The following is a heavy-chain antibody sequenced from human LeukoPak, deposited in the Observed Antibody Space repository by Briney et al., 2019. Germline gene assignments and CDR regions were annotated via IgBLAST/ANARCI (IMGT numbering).Heavy chain of an antibody. Sequence: SQTLSLTCTVSGDSISSYYWSWIRQPPGKGLEWIGYIYYSGSTNYNPSLKSRVTISVDTSKNQFSLKLSSVTAADTAVYYCARESLARPAAMDYWGQGTLVTVSS. V-gene: IGHV4-59*01. CDR1: GDSISSYY. D-gene: IGHD2-2*01. J-gene: IGHJ4*02. CDR2: IYYSGST. CDR3: ARESLARPAAMDY.